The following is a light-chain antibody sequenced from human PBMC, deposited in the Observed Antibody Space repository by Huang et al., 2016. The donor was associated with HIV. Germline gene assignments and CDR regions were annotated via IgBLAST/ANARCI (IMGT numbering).Light chain of an antibody. CDR3: QHYYRTPLT. J-gene: IGKJ4*01. V-gene: IGKV1-NL1*01. CDR2: AAS. CDR1: QGIRNS. Sequence: DIQMTQSPSSLSASVGDRVTLTCRASQGIRNSLAWYQQKPGKAPKLLLYAASRVESGVPSRFSGSGSGTDYTLTISSLQPEDFATYYCQHYYRTPLTFGGGTKVEIK.